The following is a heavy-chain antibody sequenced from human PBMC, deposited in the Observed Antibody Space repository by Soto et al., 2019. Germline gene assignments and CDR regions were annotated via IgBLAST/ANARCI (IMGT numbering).Heavy chain of an antibody. CDR1: GYTFTSYG. J-gene: IGHJ3*02. D-gene: IGHD3-22*01. Sequence: ASVKFSCKASGYTFTSYGISWVRQAPGQELDWMGWISAYNGNTNYAQKLQGRDTMTTDTSTSTAYMELRSLRSDDTAVYYCARWDYYDSSGSAFDIWGQGTIVTVSS. V-gene: IGHV1-18*04. CDR2: ISAYNGNT. CDR3: ARWDYYDSSGSAFDI.